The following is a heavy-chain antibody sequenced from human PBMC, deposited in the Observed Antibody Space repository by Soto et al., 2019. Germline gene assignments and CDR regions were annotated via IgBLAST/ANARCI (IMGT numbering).Heavy chain of an antibody. Sequence: QVHLQESGPGLVKPSGTLSLICAVSGGSISTTDWGSWVRQPPGKGLEWIGDVYHSGSFNYNPSLKSRLTISVDKSKNQFSLKLSSVTVADTAVYYCATGPEYSSRWFSNWGQGTLVTVSS. V-gene: IGHV4-4*02. J-gene: IGHJ4*02. CDR3: ATGPEYSSRWFSN. D-gene: IGHD6-13*01. CDR2: VYHSGSF. CDR1: GGSISTTDW.